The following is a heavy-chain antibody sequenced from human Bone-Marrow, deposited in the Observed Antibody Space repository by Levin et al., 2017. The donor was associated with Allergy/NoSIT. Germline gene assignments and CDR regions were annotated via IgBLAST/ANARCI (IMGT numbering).Heavy chain of an antibody. V-gene: IGHV3-49*03. Sequence: GGSLRLSCTAAGFNFDDYAMGWPRQAPGQGLEWVGFLRSKAYGGTTEYAASVKGRFTISTDDSKTIAYLHLDSLKTEDTAVYYCARIPYCDSSSCYGGFDPWGQGTLVTVS. CDR2: LRSKAYGGTT. J-gene: IGHJ5*02. D-gene: IGHD2-2*01. CDR1: GFNFDDYA. CDR3: ARIPYCDSSSCYGGFDP.